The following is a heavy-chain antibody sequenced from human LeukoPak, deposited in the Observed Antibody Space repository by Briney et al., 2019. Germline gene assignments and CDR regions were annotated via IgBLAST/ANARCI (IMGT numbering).Heavy chain of an antibody. J-gene: IGHJ4*02. Sequence: GESLKISCKGSGYTFINYWIAWVRQMPGKGLEWMGSVYPGDSDTRYSPSFQGQVTISADKSSSSAYLQWSSLKASDTAMYYCARHTNDYGGYGDYWGQGTLVTVSS. CDR1: GYTFINYW. D-gene: IGHD4-23*01. CDR2: VYPGDSDT. CDR3: ARHTNDYGGYGDY. V-gene: IGHV5-51*01.